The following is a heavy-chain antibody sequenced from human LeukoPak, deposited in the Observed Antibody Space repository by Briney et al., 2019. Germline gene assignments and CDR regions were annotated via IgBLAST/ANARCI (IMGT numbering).Heavy chain of an antibody. CDR3: ARPTIGRGIDY. V-gene: IGHV4-39*01. Sequence: PSETLSLTCPLSGASISSSSYSWGWIRQPPRKGLEVFGSIYYSGSTYYNPSLKSRVTISVDTSKNQCSLKLSSVTAADTAVYYCARPTIGRGIDYWGQGTLVTVSS. CDR2: IYYSGST. D-gene: IGHD3-16*01. J-gene: IGHJ4*02. CDR1: GASISSSSYS.